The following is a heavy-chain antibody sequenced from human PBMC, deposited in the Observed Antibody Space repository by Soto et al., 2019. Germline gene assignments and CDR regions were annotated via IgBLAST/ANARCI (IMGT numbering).Heavy chain of an antibody. CDR1: GFTFSGYA. J-gene: IGHJ1*01. V-gene: IGHV3-23*01. Sequence: QSWGSLRLSCSASGFTFSGYAMSWVRQAPGKGLEWVSAISGSGGSTYYADSVKGRFTISRDNSKNTLYLQMNSLRAEDTAVYYCAKTPDIVLMVYAIFLFQHWGQGTLVTVSS. CDR2: ISGSGGST. CDR3: AKTPDIVLMVYAIFLFQH. D-gene: IGHD2-8*01.